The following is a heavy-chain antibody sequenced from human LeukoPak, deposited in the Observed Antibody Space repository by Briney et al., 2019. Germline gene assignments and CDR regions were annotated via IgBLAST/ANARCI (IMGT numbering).Heavy chain of an antibody. D-gene: IGHD4-11*01. CDR1: GFNFRSYW. Sequence: GGSLRLSCAASGFNFRSYWMTWVRQAPGKGLEWVANIKPDGSQKFCVDSVKDRFTISRDNAKNSLYLQMNSLRAEDTAVYYCARGAYSPNPPFYYYFMDVWGKGTTVTVSS. CDR2: IKPDGSQK. J-gene: IGHJ6*03. V-gene: IGHV3-7*01. CDR3: ARGAYSPNPPFYYYFMDV.